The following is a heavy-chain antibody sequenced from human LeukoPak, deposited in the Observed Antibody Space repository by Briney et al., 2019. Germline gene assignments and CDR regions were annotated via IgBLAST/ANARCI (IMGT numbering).Heavy chain of an antibody. CDR1: GFTFSSYS. D-gene: IGHD3-3*01. V-gene: IGHV3-21*01. J-gene: IGHJ4*02. CDR2: ISSSSYI. CDR3: AREVLRFLIGY. Sequence: PGGSLRLSCAASGFTFSSYSMNWVRQAPGKGLEWVSSISSSSYIYYADSVKGRFTISRDKAKNPLYLQMNGLRAEDTAVYYCAREVLRFLIGYWGQGTLVTVSS.